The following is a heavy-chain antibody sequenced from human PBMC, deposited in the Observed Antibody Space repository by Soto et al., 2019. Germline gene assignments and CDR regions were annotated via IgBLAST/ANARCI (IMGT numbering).Heavy chain of an antibody. CDR2: IWYDGSNK. CDR1: GFTFSSYG. Sequence: GGSLRLSCAASGFTFSSYGMHWVRQAPGKGLEWVAVIWYDGSNKYYADSAKGRSTISRDNSKNTLYLQMNSLRAEDTAVYYCAREITMVREWGNYYYYGMDVWGQGTTVTVSS. V-gene: IGHV3-33*01. D-gene: IGHD3-10*01. CDR3: AREITMVREWGNYYYYGMDV. J-gene: IGHJ6*02.